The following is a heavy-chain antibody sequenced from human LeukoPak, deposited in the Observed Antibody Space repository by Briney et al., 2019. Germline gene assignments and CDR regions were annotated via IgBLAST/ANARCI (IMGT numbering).Heavy chain of an antibody. D-gene: IGHD2/OR15-2a*01. CDR1: GFTFSSYW. CDR3: LRDVIR. CDR2: ISTDGRST. V-gene: IGHV3-74*01. J-gene: IGHJ4*02. Sequence: GGSLRLSCAASGFTFSSYWMHWVRQAPGKGLVWVSRISTDGRSTSYADSVKGRFTISRDNARNTLYLQMNSLRAEDTAVYYCLRDVIRRGQGTLVTVSS.